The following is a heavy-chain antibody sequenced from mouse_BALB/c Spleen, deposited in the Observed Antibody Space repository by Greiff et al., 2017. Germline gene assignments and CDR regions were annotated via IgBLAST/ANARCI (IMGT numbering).Heavy chain of an antibody. V-gene: IGHV8-12*01. J-gene: IGHJ2*01. D-gene: IGHD1-1*01. CDR1: GFSLSTSGMG. CDR2: IYWDDDK. CDR3: ARITTVVAPFDY. Sequence: QVTLKVSGPGILQPSQTLSLTCSFSGFSLSTSGMGVSWIRQPSGKGLEWLAHIYWDDDKRYNPSLKSRLTISKDTSRNQVFLKITSVDTADTATYYCARITTVVAPFDYWGQGTTLTVSS.